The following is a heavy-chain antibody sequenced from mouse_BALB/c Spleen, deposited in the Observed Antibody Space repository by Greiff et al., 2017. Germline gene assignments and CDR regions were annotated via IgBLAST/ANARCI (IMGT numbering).Heavy chain of an antibody. CDR3: ARSGNYGNYAMDY. V-gene: IGHV14-3*02. CDR2: IDPANGNT. D-gene: IGHD2-1*01. Sequence: EVQVVESGAELVKPGASVKLSCTASGFNIKDTYMHWVKQRPEQGLEWIGRIDPANGNTKYDPKFQGKATITADTSSNTAYLQLSSLTSEDTAVYYCARSGNYGNYAMDYWGQGTSVTVSS. CDR1: GFNIKDTY. J-gene: IGHJ4*01.